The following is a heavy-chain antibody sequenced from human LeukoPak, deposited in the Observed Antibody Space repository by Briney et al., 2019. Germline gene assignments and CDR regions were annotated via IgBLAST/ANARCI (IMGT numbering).Heavy chain of an antibody. CDR2: INQDGKKR. CDR3: TRDLAAAAT. V-gene: IGHV3-7*03. D-gene: IGHD6-13*01. Sequence: GGSLRLSCAASGFTFSSYWMSWVRQAPGKGLEWVANINQDGKKRYYVDSVKGRFTISRDNAKNSLYLQMNSLTAEDTAVYYCTRDLAAAATWGQGTLVTVS. CDR1: GFTFSSYW. J-gene: IGHJ5*02.